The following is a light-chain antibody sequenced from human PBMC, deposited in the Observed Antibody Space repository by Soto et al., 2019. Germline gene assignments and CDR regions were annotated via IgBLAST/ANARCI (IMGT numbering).Light chain of an antibody. CDR2: GVS. Sequence: EIMLSLSLATLSLNPGERATLSCRASQSVSSSSLAWYQQKPGQAPRLLFFGVSTRSDGVHIVFGGSGCRTVVTLIISRLGRVAFAVYSCPQYGGSPLSFGG. J-gene: IGKJ4*01. CDR1: QSVSSSS. V-gene: IGKV3-20*01. CDR3: PQYGGSPLS.